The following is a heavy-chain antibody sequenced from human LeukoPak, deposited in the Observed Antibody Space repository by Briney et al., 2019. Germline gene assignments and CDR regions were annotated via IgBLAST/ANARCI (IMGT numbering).Heavy chain of an antibody. J-gene: IGHJ4*02. CDR2: IRYDGSNK. D-gene: IGHD3-10*01. CDR1: GFTFSSYG. V-gene: IGHV3-30*02. Sequence: GGSLRLSCAASGFTFSSYGMHWVRQAPGKGLEWVAFIRYDGSNKYYADSVKGRFTISRDNSKNTLYLQMNSLRAEDTAVYYCASEWFGELSLRYWGQGTLVTVSS. CDR3: ASEWFGELSLRY.